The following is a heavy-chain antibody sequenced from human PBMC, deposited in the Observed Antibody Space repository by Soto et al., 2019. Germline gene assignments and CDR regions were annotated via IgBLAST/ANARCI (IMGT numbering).Heavy chain of an antibody. CDR3: AKTYYYDRSGYYYHFDY. CDR2: ISGSVGST. V-gene: IGHV3-23*01. CDR1: GFTFSSYA. J-gene: IGHJ4*02. Sequence: GGSLRLSCAASGFTFSSYALSWVRQAPGKGLEWVSAISGSVGSTYYADSVKGRFTISRDISKNTLYLQMKSLRAEDTAIYYCAKTYYYDRSGYYYHFDYWGQGILVTVSS. D-gene: IGHD3-22*01.